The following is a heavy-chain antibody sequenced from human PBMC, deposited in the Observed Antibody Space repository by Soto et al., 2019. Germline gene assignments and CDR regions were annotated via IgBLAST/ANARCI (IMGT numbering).Heavy chain of an antibody. CDR1: GFTFLTYS. CDR3: ARLYYDYV. V-gene: IGHV3-48*02. Sequence: PWGSLRLSCAGSGFTFLTYSINLFRQAAGKWLEWIAYISYGSDTIQYADSVKGRFTISRDNAKNSLYLQMNSLRDEDTAVYYCARLYYDYVWGQGTTVTVSS. CDR2: ISYGSDTI. D-gene: IGHD3-3*01. J-gene: IGHJ6*02.